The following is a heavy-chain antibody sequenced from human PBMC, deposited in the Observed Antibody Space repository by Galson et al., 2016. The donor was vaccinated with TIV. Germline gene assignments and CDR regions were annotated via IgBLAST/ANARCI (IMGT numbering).Heavy chain of an antibody. V-gene: IGHV1-18*01. J-gene: IGHJ1*01. D-gene: IGHD2-21*02. CDR3: ARVLRTAWAYFQY. CDR1: GYMFASYG. Sequence: SVKVSCKASGYMFASYGITWVRQAPAQGLEWMGWISGHNGKANYAQRLQDRPTLTTDTSTNTAYMELRSPRSDDTAVYYCARVLRTAWAYFQYWGQGTLVTVSS. CDR2: ISGHNGKA.